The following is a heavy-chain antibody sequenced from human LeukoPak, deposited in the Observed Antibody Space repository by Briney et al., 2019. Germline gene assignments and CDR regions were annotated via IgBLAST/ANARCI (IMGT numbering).Heavy chain of an antibody. CDR2: IYYTGST. V-gene: IGHV4-59*08. CDR1: GGSISGHH. J-gene: IGHJ4*02. D-gene: IGHD2-2*01. CDR3: ARQAHCTSTICNPFDY. Sequence: SQTLSLTCTVSGGSISGHHWSWIRQPPGKGLEWIGYIYYTGSTNYNPSLKSRVTISLDTSMNQFSLQLASVTVADTAVYYCARQAHCTSTICNPFDYWGQGTLVTVSS.